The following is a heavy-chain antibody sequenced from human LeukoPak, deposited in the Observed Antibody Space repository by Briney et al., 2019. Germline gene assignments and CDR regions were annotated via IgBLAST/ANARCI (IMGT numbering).Heavy chain of an antibody. V-gene: IGHV3-23*01. CDR2: ISGSGGST. CDR1: GFTFSSYA. D-gene: IGHD3-9*01. Sequence: PGGSLRLSCAASGFTFSSYAMSWVRRAPGKGLEWVSAISGSGGSTYYADSVKGRFTISRDNSKNTLYLQMNSLRAEDTAVYYCAKLPLRYFDWSRVYFDYWGQGTLVTVSS. CDR3: AKLPLRYFDWSRVYFDY. J-gene: IGHJ4*02.